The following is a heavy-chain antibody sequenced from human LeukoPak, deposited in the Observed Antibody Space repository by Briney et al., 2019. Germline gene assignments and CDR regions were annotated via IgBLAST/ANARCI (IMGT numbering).Heavy chain of an antibody. CDR1: GYTFTNYG. CDR2: ISAYNGDT. V-gene: IGHV1-18*01. D-gene: IGHD3-22*01. CDR3: ARDLPDLTYSYDSSGLDY. J-gene: IGHJ4*02. Sequence: ASVKVSCKASGYTFTNYGISWVRQAPGQGLEWMGWISAYNGDTNYAQMLQGRVTLITDASTNTAYMELRSLRSDDTAVYYCARDLPDLTYSYDSSGLDYWGQGTLVTVST.